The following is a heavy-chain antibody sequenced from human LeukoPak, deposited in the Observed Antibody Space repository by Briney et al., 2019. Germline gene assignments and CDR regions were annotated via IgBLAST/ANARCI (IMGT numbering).Heavy chain of an antibody. CDR1: GYTFTSYS. CDR3: ARATYYSQGYDY. J-gene: IGHJ4*02. V-gene: IGHV1-3*01. D-gene: IGHD3-10*01. CDR2: IYAGNGNT. Sequence: ASVKVSCKASGYTFTSYSMHWVRQAPGQRLEWMGWIYAGNGNTKYSQKFQGRVTITRDTSASTAYMELSSLRSEDTAVYLCARATYYSQGYDYWGQGTLVTVSS.